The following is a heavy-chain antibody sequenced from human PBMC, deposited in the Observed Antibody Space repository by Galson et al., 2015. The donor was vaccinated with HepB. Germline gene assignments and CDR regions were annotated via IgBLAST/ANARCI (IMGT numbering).Heavy chain of an antibody. D-gene: IGHD6-13*01. J-gene: IGHJ5*02. Sequence: SLRLSCAASGFTFSSYGMHWVRQAPGKGLEWVAVIWYDGSNKYYADSVKGRFTISRDNSKNTLYLQMNSLRAEDTAVYYCAREGSSSYRPNWFDPWGQGTLVTVSS. V-gene: IGHV3-33*08. CDR1: GFTFSSYG. CDR2: IWYDGSNK. CDR3: AREGSSSYRPNWFDP.